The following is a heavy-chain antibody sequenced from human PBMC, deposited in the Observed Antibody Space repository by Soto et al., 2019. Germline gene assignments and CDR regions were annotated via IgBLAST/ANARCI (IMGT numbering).Heavy chain of an antibody. CDR3: ARERGSWYYFDF. V-gene: IGHV3-30*04. J-gene: IGHJ4*02. Sequence: PGGSLRLSCAASGFTFSRYAIHWVRQAPGKGLEWVAVISRDGSNKYYVDSVKGRFTISRDNSKNTLYLQMNSLRDEDTAVYYCARERGSWYYFDFWGQGTLVTVSS. CDR1: GFTFSRYA. D-gene: IGHD6-19*01. CDR2: ISRDGSNK.